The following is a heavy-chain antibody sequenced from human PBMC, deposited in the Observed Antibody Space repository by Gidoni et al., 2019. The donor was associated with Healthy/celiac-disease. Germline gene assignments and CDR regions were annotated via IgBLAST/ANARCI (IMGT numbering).Heavy chain of an antibody. CDR2: ISGSGGST. V-gene: IGHV3-23*01. D-gene: IGHD3-22*01. J-gene: IGHJ5*02. Sequence: EVQLLESGGGLVQPGGSLRLSCAASGFTFSSYAMSWVRQAPGKGLEWVSAISGSGGSTYYADPVKGRFTISRDKSKNTLYLQMNSLRAEDTAVYYCAKMITMIVVVKGWFDPWGQGTLVTVSS. CDR3: AKMITMIVVVKGWFDP. CDR1: GFTFSSYA.